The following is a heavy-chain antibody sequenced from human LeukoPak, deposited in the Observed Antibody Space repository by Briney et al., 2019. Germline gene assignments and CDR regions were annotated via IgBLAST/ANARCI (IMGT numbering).Heavy chain of an antibody. CDR1: GGSLSSYY. CDR3: ATHSGSYLGFDY. V-gene: IGHV4-59*01. Sequence: SETLSLTCTVSGGSLSSYYWSWIRQPPGKGLEWIGYIYYSGSTNYNPSLKSRVTISVDTSKNQFSLKLSSVTAADTAVYYCATHSGSYLGFDYWGQGTLVTVSS. D-gene: IGHD1-26*01. CDR2: IYYSGST. J-gene: IGHJ4*02.